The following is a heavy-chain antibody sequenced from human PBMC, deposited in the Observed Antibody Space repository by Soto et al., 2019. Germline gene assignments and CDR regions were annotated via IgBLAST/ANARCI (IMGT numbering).Heavy chain of an antibody. CDR2: ISSSSSYT. V-gene: IGHV3-11*06. CDR1: GFTFSDYY. J-gene: IGHJ6*02. Sequence: VGSLRLSCAASGFTFSDYYMSWIRQAPGKGLEWVSYISSSSSYTNYADSVKGRFTISRDNAKNSLYLQMNSLRAEDMAVYYCAKVRDPGGYYYGMDVWGQGTTVTVSS. CDR3: AKVRDPGGYYYGMDV. D-gene: IGHD2-21*01.